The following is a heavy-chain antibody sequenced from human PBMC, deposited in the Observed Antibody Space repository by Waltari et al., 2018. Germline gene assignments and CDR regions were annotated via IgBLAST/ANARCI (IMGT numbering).Heavy chain of an antibody. CDR3: ARVFRDFWSGDDAFDI. CDR1: GFTVSGNY. J-gene: IGHJ3*02. V-gene: IGHV3-53*01. D-gene: IGHD3-3*01. Sequence: EVQLVESGGGLIQPGGSLRLSCAASGFTVSGNYMSWVRQAPGKGLEWVSVIYSGGSTYYADSVKGRFTISRDNSKNTLYLQMNSLRAEDTAVYYCARVFRDFWSGDDAFDIWGQGTMVTVSS. CDR2: IYSGGST.